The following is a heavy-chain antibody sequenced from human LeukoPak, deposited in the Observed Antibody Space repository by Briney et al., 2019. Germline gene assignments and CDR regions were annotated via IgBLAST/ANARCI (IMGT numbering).Heavy chain of an antibody. CDR3: ARVAHHAPDY. J-gene: IGHJ4*02. V-gene: IGHV4-30-2*01. D-gene: IGHD1-14*01. CDR1: GGSISSGGYS. CDR2: IYHSGST. Sequence: SETLSLTCAVSGGSISSGGYSWSWIRQPPGKGLEWIGYIYHSGSTYYNPSLKSRVAISVDRSKNQFSLKLSSVTAADTAVYYCARVAHHAPDYWGQGTLVTVSS.